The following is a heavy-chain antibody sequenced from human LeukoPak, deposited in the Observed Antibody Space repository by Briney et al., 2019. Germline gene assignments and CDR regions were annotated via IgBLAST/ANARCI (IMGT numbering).Heavy chain of an antibody. Sequence: PGRSLRLSCAASGFTFSSYGMHWVRQAPGKGLEWVAFIRYDGSNKYYADSVKGRFTISRDNSKNTLYLQMNSLRAEDTAVYYCAKPDSPYCSSTSCSYFDYWGQGTLVTVSS. V-gene: IGHV3-30*02. D-gene: IGHD2-2*01. CDR3: AKPDSPYCSSTSCSYFDY. CDR1: GFTFSSYG. CDR2: IRYDGSNK. J-gene: IGHJ4*02.